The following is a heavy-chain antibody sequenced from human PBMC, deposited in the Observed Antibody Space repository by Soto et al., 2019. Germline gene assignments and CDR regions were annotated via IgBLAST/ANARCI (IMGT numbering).Heavy chain of an antibody. D-gene: IGHD3-10*01. V-gene: IGHV1-69*01. CDR3: ARKNHDEITMVRGVLYYDGMDV. CDR1: GGTFSSYA. Sequence: QVQLVQSGAEVKKPGSSVKVSCKASGGTFSSYAISWVRQAPGQGLEWMGGIIPIFGTANYAQKFQGRVTITADESTSPADMELSSLRSEDTAVYYCARKNHDEITMVRGVLYYDGMDVWGQGTTVTVSS. J-gene: IGHJ6*02. CDR2: IIPIFGTA.